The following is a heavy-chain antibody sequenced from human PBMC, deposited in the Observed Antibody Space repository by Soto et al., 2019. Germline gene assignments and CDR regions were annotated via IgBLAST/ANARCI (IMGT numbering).Heavy chain of an antibody. CDR3: AKDRMYSYVSGSLWYLDY. Sequence: EVQLLQSGGDLVQPGGSLRLSCAASGFTFSAYAMSWVRQAPGKGLEWVSAISGSGDRTYYADSVKGRFTISRDSSDNTLYLQINSLRAEDTPIYYCAKDRMYSYVSGSLWYLDYWAQGTLVIVSS. CDR2: ISGSGDRT. CDR1: GFTFSAYA. V-gene: IGHV3-23*01. J-gene: IGHJ4*02. D-gene: IGHD3-10*01.